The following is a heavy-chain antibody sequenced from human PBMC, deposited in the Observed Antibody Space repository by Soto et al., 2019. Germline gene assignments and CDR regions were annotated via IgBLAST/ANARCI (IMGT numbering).Heavy chain of an antibody. J-gene: IGHJ5*02. CDR1: GASISGFY. Sequence: PSETLSLTCTVSGASISGFYWSWIRQVPGKGLEWIGHIYVTGAVDYNPSLRDRITISQDTSERQFSLNLRLVTAADTAVYYCARLRIATNNYKWFDPWGQGTLVTVSS. V-gene: IGHV4-59*06. CDR3: ARLRIATNNYKWFDP. CDR2: IYVTGAV. D-gene: IGHD2-21*01.